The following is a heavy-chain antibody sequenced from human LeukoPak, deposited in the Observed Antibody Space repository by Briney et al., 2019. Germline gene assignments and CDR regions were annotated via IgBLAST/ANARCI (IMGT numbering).Heavy chain of an antibody. CDR3: ARRGSSSLSYDY. J-gene: IGHJ4*02. Sequence: PGGSLRLSCAVSRFTFSSYWMSWVRQAPGKGLEWVANIKEDGSERYYVDSVKGRFTTSRDNAKNSLYLQMNSLRAEDTAVYYCARRGSSSLSYDYWGQGTLVTVSS. CDR1: RFTFSSYW. CDR2: IKEDGSER. V-gene: IGHV3-7*01. D-gene: IGHD6-6*01.